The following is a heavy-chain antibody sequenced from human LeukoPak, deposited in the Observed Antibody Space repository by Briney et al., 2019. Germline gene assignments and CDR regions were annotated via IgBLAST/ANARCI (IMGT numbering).Heavy chain of an antibody. D-gene: IGHD5-12*01. V-gene: IGHV3-30*18. CDR3: AKDRHGGYADY. CDR1: GFTFSSYA. J-gene: IGHJ4*02. Sequence: GRSLRLSCAASGFTFSSYAMHWVCQAPGKGLEWVAVISYDGSNKYYADSVKGRFTISRDNSKNTLYLQMNSLRAEDTAVYYCAKDRHGGYADYWGQGTLVTVSS. CDR2: ISYDGSNK.